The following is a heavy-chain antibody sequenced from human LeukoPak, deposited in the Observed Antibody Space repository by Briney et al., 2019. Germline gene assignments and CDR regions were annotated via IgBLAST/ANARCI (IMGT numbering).Heavy chain of an antibody. J-gene: IGHJ4*01. Sequence: GGSLRLSCAASGFTFSNSAMSWVRQAPGKGLEWVSTLSGSGITTYYADSVKGRFTISRDNSKNTLYLQMNSLRAEDTAVYYCAEGICSGWSYFDYWGHGTLVTVSS. D-gene: IGHD6-19*01. V-gene: IGHV3-23*01. CDR3: AEGICSGWSYFDY. CDR2: LSGSGITT. CDR1: GFTFSNSA.